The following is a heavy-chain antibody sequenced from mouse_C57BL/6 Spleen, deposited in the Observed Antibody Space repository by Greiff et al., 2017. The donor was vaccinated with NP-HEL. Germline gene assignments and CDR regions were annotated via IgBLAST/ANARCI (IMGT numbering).Heavy chain of an antibody. CDR2: IRNKANNHAT. Sequence: EVKLVESGGGLVQPGGSMKLSCAASGFTFSDAWMDWVRQSPEKGLEWVAEIRNKANNHATYYAESVKGRFTISRDDSKRSVDLQMNSLRAEDTGIYYCTRDYGSSVFDYWGQGTTLTVSS. CDR1: GFTFSDAW. D-gene: IGHD1-1*01. CDR3: TRDYGSSVFDY. J-gene: IGHJ2*01. V-gene: IGHV6-6*01.